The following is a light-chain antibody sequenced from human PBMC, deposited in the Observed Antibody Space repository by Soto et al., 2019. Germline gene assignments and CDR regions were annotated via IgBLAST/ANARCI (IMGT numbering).Light chain of an antibody. J-gene: IGLJ2*01. CDR3: QSYDSSVVV. V-gene: IGLV6-57*04. Sequence: NFMLTQPHSVSESPGKTVTISCTRSSGSIASNYVQWYQQRPGSAPTTVIYEDNQRPSGGPDRFSGSIDSPSNSASLTISGLKTEDEADYYCQSYDSSVVVFGGGTKLTVL. CDR2: EDN. CDR1: SGSIASNY.